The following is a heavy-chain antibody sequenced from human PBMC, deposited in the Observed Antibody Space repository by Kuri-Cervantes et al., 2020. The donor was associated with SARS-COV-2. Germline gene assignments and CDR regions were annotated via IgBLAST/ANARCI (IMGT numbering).Heavy chain of an antibody. CDR1: GYTFPSYY. CDR3: ARGAPIVVVPAAKGDDAFDI. CDR2: INPSGGST. Sequence: ASVQVSCKESGYTFPSYYMHWVRQAPGQGLEWVGIINPSGGSTSYAQKFQDRVTMTRDTSTSTVYMELSSLRSEDTAVYYCARGAPIVVVPAAKGDDAFDIWGQGTMVTVSS. J-gene: IGHJ3*02. V-gene: IGHV1-46*01. D-gene: IGHD2-2*01.